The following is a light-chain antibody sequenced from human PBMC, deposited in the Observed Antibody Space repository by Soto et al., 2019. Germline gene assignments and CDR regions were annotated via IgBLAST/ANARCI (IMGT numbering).Light chain of an antibody. Sequence: EIVLAQSPGTLSLSPGERATLSCRASQSVTNSFLAWYQQKPGQAPRLLIYGASRRATDIPDRFSGSGSGTDFTLTISRLEPEDFAVYYCQQYGSSPGTFGQGTKVDIK. CDR3: QQYGSSPGT. CDR2: GAS. J-gene: IGKJ1*01. CDR1: QSVTNSF. V-gene: IGKV3-20*01.